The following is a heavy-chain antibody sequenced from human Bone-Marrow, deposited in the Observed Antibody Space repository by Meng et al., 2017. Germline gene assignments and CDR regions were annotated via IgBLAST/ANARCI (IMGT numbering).Heavy chain of an antibody. Sequence: VQLGESGGGVVQPGRSLRLACTASGFTVSNYGMHWVRQAPGKGLEWVAVIWSDGSTKDYADSVRGRFTISRDNSKNTLYLQMNSLRAEDTAVYYCAAYHSSDYHSWGQGTLVTVSS. D-gene: IGHD3-22*01. J-gene: IGHJ4*02. CDR1: GFTVSNYG. CDR3: AAYHSSDYHS. CDR2: IWSDGSTK. V-gene: IGHV3-33*01.